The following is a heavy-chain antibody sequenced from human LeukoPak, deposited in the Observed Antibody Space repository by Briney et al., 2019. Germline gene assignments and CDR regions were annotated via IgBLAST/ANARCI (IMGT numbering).Heavy chain of an antibody. Sequence: GGSLRLSCAASGFTFSSYGMHWVRQAPGKGLEWVSAISGSGGSTYYADSVKGRFTISRDNSKNTLYLQMNSLRAEDTAVYYCAKGVRIVGATDNWFDPWGQGTLVTVSS. CDR1: GFTFSSYG. D-gene: IGHD1-26*01. CDR2: ISGSGGST. CDR3: AKGVRIVGATDNWFDP. V-gene: IGHV3-23*01. J-gene: IGHJ5*02.